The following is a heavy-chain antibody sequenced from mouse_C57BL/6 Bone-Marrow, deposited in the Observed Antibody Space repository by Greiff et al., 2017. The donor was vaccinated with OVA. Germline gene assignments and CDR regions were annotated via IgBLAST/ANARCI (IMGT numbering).Heavy chain of an antibody. V-gene: IGHV1-64*01. CDR1: GYTFTSYW. CDR3: ARNFFWFAY. CDR2: IHPNSGST. Sequence: VQLVESGAELVKPGASVKLSCKASGYTFTSYWMHWVKQRPGQGLEWIGMIHPNSGSTNYNEKFKSKATLTVDKSSSTAYMQLSSLTSEDSAVYYCARNFFWFAYWGQGTLVTVSA. J-gene: IGHJ3*01.